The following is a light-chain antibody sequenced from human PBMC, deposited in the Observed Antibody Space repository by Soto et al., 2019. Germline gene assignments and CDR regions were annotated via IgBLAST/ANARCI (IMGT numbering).Light chain of an antibody. Sequence: DIQMTQSPSSLSASVGDRVTITCRASQSISSYLNWYQQKPGKAPKLLIYAASSLQSGVPSRFSGSGSGTDFTLTISSLHPEEFATYYCQQSYSTPITFGQGTRLEIK. CDR2: AAS. J-gene: IGKJ5*01. CDR3: QQSYSTPIT. CDR1: QSISSY. V-gene: IGKV1-39*01.